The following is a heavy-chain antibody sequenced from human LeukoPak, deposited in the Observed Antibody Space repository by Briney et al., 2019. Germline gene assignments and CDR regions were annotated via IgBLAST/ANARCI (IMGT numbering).Heavy chain of an antibody. J-gene: IGHJ6*02. Sequence: PGGSLRLSCAASGFTFSSYWMSWVRQAPGKGLEWVANIKQDGSEKYYVDSVKGRFTISRDNAKNSLYLQMNSLRAEDTAVYYCARDYLMITFELYYYGMDVWGQGTTVTVSS. D-gene: IGHD3-16*01. CDR3: ARDYLMITFELYYYGMDV. V-gene: IGHV3-7*01. CDR2: IKQDGSEK. CDR1: GFTFSSYW.